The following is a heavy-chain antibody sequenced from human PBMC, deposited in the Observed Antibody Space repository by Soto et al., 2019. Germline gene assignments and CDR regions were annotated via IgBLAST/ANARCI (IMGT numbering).Heavy chain of an antibody. J-gene: IGHJ4*02. Sequence: EVQLLESGGGLVQPGGSLRLSCAAYGFTFSSYAMSWVRQAPGKGLEWVSAISGSGGSTYYADSVKGRFTISRDNSKHTLYLQMNSLRAEDTAVYYCAKGQWLQSELDYWGQGTLVTVYS. CDR2: ISGSGGST. CDR1: GFTFSSYA. D-gene: IGHD5-12*01. V-gene: IGHV3-23*01. CDR3: AKGQWLQSELDY.